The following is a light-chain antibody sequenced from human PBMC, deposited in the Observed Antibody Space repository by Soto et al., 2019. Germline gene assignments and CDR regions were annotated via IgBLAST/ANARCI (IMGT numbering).Light chain of an antibody. Sequence: DIQMTQSPSSLSASVGDRVTITCRASQGISIYLAWYQQKPGQVPKLLIYAASTLHSGVPSRFSGSGSGTDFTLTISSLQPEDVATYYCQKYNGARLTFGGGTKVEIK. CDR1: QGISIY. V-gene: IGKV1-27*01. CDR3: QKYNGARLT. J-gene: IGKJ4*01. CDR2: AAS.